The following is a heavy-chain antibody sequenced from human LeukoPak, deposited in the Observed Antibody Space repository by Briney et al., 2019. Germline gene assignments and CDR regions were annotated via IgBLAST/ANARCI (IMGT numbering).Heavy chain of an antibody. J-gene: IGHJ4*02. Sequence: ASVKVSCKASGYSFTSYGISWLRQAPGQGLEWMGWIGVYNGNTNYAQKLQGRVTMTTDTSTSTAYMELRSLRSDDTAVYYCARDWRWFGELLYNWGQGTLVTVSS. V-gene: IGHV1-18*01. D-gene: IGHD3-10*01. CDR3: ARDWRWFGELLYN. CDR1: GYSFTSYG. CDR2: IGVYNGNT.